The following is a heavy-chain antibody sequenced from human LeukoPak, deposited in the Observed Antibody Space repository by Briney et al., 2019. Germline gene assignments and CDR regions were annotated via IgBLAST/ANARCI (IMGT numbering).Heavy chain of an antibody. CDR3: AIAQNWKAGWFDP. CDR1: GYTFTDYY. J-gene: IGHJ5*02. D-gene: IGHD1-1*01. Sequence: AASVKVSCKASGYTFTDYYMHWVRQAPGQGLEWMGWINAKSGGTKYAQKFQGWVTMTRDTSISTAYLELSRLRSEDTAVYFCAIAQNWKAGWFDPWGQGTLVTVSS. V-gene: IGHV1-2*04. CDR2: INAKSGGT.